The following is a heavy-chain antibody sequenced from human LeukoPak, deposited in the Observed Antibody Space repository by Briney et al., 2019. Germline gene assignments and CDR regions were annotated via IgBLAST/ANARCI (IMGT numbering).Heavy chain of an antibody. V-gene: IGHV1-2*02. CDR2: INPNSGGT. CDR1: GYTFTGYY. D-gene: IGHD3-22*01. Sequence: VASVKVSCKASGYTFTGYYMHWVRQAPGQGLEWMGWINPNSGGTNYAQKFQGRVTMTRDTSISTAYMELSRLRSDDTAVYYCARVFYDSSGYYWPFFDYWGQGTLVTVSS. J-gene: IGHJ4*02. CDR3: ARVFYDSSGYYWPFFDY.